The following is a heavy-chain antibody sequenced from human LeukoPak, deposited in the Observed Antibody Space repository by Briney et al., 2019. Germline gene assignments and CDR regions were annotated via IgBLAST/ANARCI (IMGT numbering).Heavy chain of an antibody. CDR2: IYPGDSDT. CDR1: GYSFNSYW. CDR3: ARPLQVGFSSSLRY. V-gene: IGHV5-51*01. D-gene: IGHD6-13*01. J-gene: IGHJ4*02. Sequence: PGESLKISFKGSGYSFNSYWIGWVRQMPGKGLEWMGIIYPGDSDTRYSPSLQGQVTISVDKSISTAYLQWSSLRASDSAMYYCARPLQVGFSSSLRYWGQGTLVTVSS.